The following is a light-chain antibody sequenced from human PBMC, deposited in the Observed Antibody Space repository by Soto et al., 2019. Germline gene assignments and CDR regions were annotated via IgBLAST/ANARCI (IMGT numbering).Light chain of an antibody. CDR3: SSYTSSSTYV. J-gene: IGLJ1*01. CDR1: SSDVGGYNY. Sequence: VLTQPASVSGSPGQSITISCTGTSSDVGGYNYVSWYQQHPGKAPKLMIYEVSNRPSGVSNRFSGSKSGNTASLTISGLQAEDEADYYCSSYTSSSTYVFGTGTKLTVL. CDR2: EVS. V-gene: IGLV2-14*01.